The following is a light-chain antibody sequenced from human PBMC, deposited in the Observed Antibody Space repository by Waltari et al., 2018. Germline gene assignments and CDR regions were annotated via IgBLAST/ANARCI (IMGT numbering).Light chain of an antibody. Sequence: DIQMTQSPSSLSASVGARVTITCRASLGIRTSLAWYQQKPGKAPNLLLFAASRLESGVPARFSGSGSGTDYTLTISSLQPEDFATYYGQQYYGTPRTFGQGTKVEIK. V-gene: IGKV1-NL1*01. CDR1: LGIRTS. J-gene: IGKJ1*01. CDR2: AAS. CDR3: QQYYGTPRT.